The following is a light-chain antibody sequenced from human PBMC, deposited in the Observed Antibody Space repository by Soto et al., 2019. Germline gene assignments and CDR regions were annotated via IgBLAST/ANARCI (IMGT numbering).Light chain of an antibody. Sequence: IQLTQSPSSLSASVGDRVIITCRASQDISNFFAWYQQKPGKAPQLLIYAAATLQTGVPSRFSGSGSGTDFTLTISSLQPEDFATYYCQVVNTYLGWITFGPGTKVDV. CDR2: AAA. J-gene: IGKJ3*01. V-gene: IGKV1-9*01. CDR3: QVVNTYLGWIT. CDR1: QDISNF.